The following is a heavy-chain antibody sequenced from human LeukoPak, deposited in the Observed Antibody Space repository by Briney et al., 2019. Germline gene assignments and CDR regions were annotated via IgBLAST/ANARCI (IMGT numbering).Heavy chain of an antibody. J-gene: IGHJ4*02. CDR1: GGSISSSSYY. D-gene: IGHD6-25*01. CDR3: ARQAGMYYFDY. Sequence: PSETLSLTCTVSGGSISSSSYYWGWIRQPPGKGLEWIGSIYYSGSTYYTPSPMSRVTISVDTSKNQFSLNLTSVTAADSAVYYCARQAGMYYFDYWGQGTLVTVSS. V-gene: IGHV4-39*01. CDR2: IYYSGST.